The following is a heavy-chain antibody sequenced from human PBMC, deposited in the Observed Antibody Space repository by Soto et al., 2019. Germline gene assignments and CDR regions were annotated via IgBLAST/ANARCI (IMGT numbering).Heavy chain of an antibody. J-gene: IGHJ6*02. CDR1: GGTFSSYA. V-gene: IGHV1-69*01. CDR3: VRARVVRGVTIAYYYYYYGMDV. Sequence: QVQLVQSGAEVKKPGSSVKVSCKASGGTFSSYAISWVRQAPGQGLEWMGGIIPIFGTANYAQKFQGRVTITADESTSTADMELSSLRYEDTAVYYCVRARVVRGVTIAYYYYYYGMDVWGQGTTVTGSS. D-gene: IGHD3-10*01. CDR2: IIPIFGTA.